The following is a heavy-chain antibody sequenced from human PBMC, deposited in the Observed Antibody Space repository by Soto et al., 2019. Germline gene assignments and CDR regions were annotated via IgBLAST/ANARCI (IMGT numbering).Heavy chain of an antibody. D-gene: IGHD2-8*01. CDR1: GYTFTTYG. CDR2: ISARNGDT. Sequence: QVHLVQSGAEVRKPGASVKVSCKASGYTFTTYGIIWVRQAPGQHLEWLVWISARNGDTHYAQGFQGRVTLTTDTSTSTAYMALMTLRSADTAVDCCARVQVLTNPAADFWGQGTLVTVSS. J-gene: IGHJ4*02. CDR3: ARVQVLTNPAADF. V-gene: IGHV1-18*04.